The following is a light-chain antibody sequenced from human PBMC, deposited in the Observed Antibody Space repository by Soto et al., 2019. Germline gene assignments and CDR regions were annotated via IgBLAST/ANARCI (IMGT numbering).Light chain of an antibody. Sequence: DIQMTQSPSTLSASVGDTVTITCRASQTISGWLAWYQQRPGKAPNLLIFDASTLESGVPSRFSGSGSGTTSTLTIRSLQYDDFATYYCLQYNGYYRTFGQGTKVDIK. J-gene: IGKJ1*01. CDR2: DAS. CDR1: QTISGW. V-gene: IGKV1-5*01. CDR3: LQYNGYYRT.